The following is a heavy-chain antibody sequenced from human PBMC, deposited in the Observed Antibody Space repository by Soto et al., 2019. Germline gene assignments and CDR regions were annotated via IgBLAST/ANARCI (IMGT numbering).Heavy chain of an antibody. Sequence: GGSLRLSCAASGFTFSSYGMHWVRQAPGKGLEWVAVISYDGSNKYYADSVKGRFTISRDNSKNTLYLQMHSLRAEDTAVYYCAKAYSSSDGMDVWGQGTTVTVSS. V-gene: IGHV3-30*18. J-gene: IGHJ6*02. D-gene: IGHD6-6*01. CDR2: ISYDGSNK. CDR3: AKAYSSSDGMDV. CDR1: GFTFSSYG.